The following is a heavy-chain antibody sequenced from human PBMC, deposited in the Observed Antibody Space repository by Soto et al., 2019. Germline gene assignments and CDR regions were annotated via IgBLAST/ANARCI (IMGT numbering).Heavy chain of an antibody. CDR3: ASGIAARGRYYFDY. Sequence: SETLSLTCTVSGGSISSYYWSWIRQPPGKGLEWIGYIYYSGSTNYNPSLKSRVTISVDTSKNQFSLKLSSVTAADTVVYYCASGIAARGRYYFDYWGQGTLVTVSS. J-gene: IGHJ4*02. V-gene: IGHV4-59*01. D-gene: IGHD6-6*01. CDR1: GGSISSYY. CDR2: IYYSGST.